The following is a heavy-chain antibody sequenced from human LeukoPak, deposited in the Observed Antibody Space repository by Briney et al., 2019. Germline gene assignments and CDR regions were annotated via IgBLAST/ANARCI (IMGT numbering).Heavy chain of an antibody. CDR3: ARGGDRYQRKNWNYPYAFDI. CDR1: GGSISSSSYY. Sequence: SETLSLTCTVSGGSISSSSYYWGWIRLPPGKGLEWIGSIYYSGSTYYNPSLKSRVTISVDTSKNQFSLKLSSVTAADTAVYYCARGGDRYQRKNWNYPYAFDIWGQGTMVTVSS. V-gene: IGHV4-39*07. D-gene: IGHD1-7*01. J-gene: IGHJ3*02. CDR2: IYYSGST.